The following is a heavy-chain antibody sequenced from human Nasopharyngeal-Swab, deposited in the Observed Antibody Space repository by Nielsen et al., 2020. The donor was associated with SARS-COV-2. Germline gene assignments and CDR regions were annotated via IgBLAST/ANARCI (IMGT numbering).Heavy chain of an antibody. CDR1: GGTFSSYA. D-gene: IGHD5-12*01. CDR3: ARGPVPLRFVGMDV. CDR2: IIPIFGTA. V-gene: IGHV1-69*06. J-gene: IGHJ6*03. Sequence: SVKVSCKASGGTFSSYAISWVRQAPGQGLEWMGGIIPIFGTANYAQKFQGRVTITADKSTSTAYMELSSLRSEDTAVYYCARGPVPLRFVGMDVWGKGTTVTVPS.